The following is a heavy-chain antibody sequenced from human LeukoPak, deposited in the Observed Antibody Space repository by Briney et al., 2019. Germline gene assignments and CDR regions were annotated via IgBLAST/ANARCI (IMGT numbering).Heavy chain of an antibody. Sequence: GGSLRLSCAASGFTFSDYYMSWIRQAPGKGLEWVSYISSSSSYTNYADSVKGRFTISRDNTKNTLYLQMNSLRAEDTAVYYCARALGGPHPFDYWGQGTLVTVSS. CDR2: ISSSSSYT. CDR1: GFTFSDYY. D-gene: IGHD1-26*01. CDR3: ARALGGPHPFDY. V-gene: IGHV3-11*06. J-gene: IGHJ4*02.